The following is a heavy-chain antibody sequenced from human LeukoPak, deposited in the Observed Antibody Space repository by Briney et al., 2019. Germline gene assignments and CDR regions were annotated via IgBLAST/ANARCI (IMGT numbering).Heavy chain of an antibody. J-gene: IGHJ4*02. CDR1: GGSTNSYY. V-gene: IGHV4-4*07. CDR2: IYSSGST. CDR3: ARGGKATVVTM. D-gene: IGHD4-23*01. Sequence: SETLSLTCLVSGGSTNSYYWSCIRQPAGRGREWIGRIYSSGSTNYNPSLKSRVSMSVDTSKNQFSLKLTSVTAADTAVYYCARGGKATVVTMWGQGILVTVSS.